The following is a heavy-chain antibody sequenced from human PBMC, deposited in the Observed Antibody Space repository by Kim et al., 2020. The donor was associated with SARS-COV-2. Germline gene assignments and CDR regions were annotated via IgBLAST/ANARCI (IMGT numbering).Heavy chain of an antibody. CDR3: ATRIVVVVAGWFDP. Sequence: SETLSLTCAVYGGSFSGYYWSWIRQPPGKGLEWIGEINHSGSTNYNPSLKSRVTISVDTSKNQFSLKLSSVTAADTAVYYCATRIVVVVAGWFDPWGQGTLVTVSS. CDR2: INHSGST. D-gene: IGHD2-15*01. J-gene: IGHJ5*02. V-gene: IGHV4-34*01. CDR1: GGSFSGYY.